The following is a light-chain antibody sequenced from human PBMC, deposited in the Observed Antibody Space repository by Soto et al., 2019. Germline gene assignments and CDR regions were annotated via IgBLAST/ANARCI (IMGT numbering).Light chain of an antibody. Sequence: EIVLTQSPATLSLSPGERATLSCRASQSVSSNLAWYQQIPGQAPRLLIYGASTRAPGIPARFSGSGSGTDFNLTLSSLEPEAFAVAVCQQRSNRTPGITFGQGTRLEI. CDR2: GAS. V-gene: IGKV3-11*01. CDR3: QQRSNRTPGIT. J-gene: IGKJ5*01. CDR1: QSVSSN.